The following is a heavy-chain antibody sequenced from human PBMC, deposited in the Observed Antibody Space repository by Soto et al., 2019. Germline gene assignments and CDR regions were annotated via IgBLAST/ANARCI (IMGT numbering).Heavy chain of an antibody. CDR3: ARADYFDSSVYLDY. J-gene: IGHJ4*02. CDR2: IYSGTT. CDR1: GGSISSSSYY. V-gene: IGHV4-39*01. Sequence: QLQLQESGPGLVKLSETLSLTCTVSGGSISSSSYYWGWIRQPPGKGLEWIGSIYSGTTYYNPSLKSRVTISVDTSKNQFSLRLSSVTAADTAVYYCARADYFDSSVYLDYWGQGTLVTVSS. D-gene: IGHD3-22*01.